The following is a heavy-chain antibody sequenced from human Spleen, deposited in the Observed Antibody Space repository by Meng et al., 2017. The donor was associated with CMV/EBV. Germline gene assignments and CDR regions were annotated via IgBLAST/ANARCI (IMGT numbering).Heavy chain of an antibody. Sequence: GGSLRLSCAASEFTFSNYAMSWVRQAPGRGLEWVANIKQDGSEKYYVDSVKGRFTISRDNAKNSLYLQMNSLRAEDTAVYYCARDPRFSAAATDYFDYWGQGTLVTVSS. CDR3: ARDPRFSAAATDYFDY. CDR2: IKQDGSEK. J-gene: IGHJ4*02. D-gene: IGHD6-13*01. V-gene: IGHV3-7*01. CDR1: EFTFSNYA.